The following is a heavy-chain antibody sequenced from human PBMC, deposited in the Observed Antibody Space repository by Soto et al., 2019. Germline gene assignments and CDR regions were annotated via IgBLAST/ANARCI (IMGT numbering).Heavy chain of an antibody. Sequence: QVQLVQSGSELRKPGASVKVSCKASGYTFTSNSITWVRQAPGQGLEWMGWISTSSGNTKFAQKFQGRVTLTTDTSTSTAYMELTSLRSDDTAVYSCVRGGGYAVDYWGQGTLVTVST. CDR2: ISTSSGNT. CDR1: GYTFTSNS. CDR3: VRGGGYAVDY. V-gene: IGHV1-18*04. J-gene: IGHJ4*02. D-gene: IGHD5-12*01.